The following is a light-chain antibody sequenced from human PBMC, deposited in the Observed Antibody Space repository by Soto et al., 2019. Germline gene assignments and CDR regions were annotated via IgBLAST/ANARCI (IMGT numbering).Light chain of an antibody. CDR3: QQYESYSGT. CDR2: DVS. V-gene: IGKV1-5*01. Sequence: DIQMTQSPSTLSASVGDRVTITCRASQSISSWLAWYQQKPGKAPKLLIYDVSSLERGVPSRFSGSGSGTEFTLTISGLHPDDFATYYCQQYESYSGTFGPGTKVDIK. J-gene: IGKJ1*01. CDR1: QSISSW.